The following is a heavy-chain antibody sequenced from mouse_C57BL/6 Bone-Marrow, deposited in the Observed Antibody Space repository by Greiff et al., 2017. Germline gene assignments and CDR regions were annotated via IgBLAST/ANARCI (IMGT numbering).Heavy chain of an antibody. J-gene: IGHJ4*01. CDR2: IYPRSGNT. CDR1: GYTFTSYG. D-gene: IGHD1-1*02. CDR3: ERELCCIDY. Sequence: QVQLQQSGAELARPGASVKLSCTASGYTFTSYGISWVKQRPGQGLEWIGEIYPRSGNTYYTAKFKGKATLTADKASSTADMELRSLTSEDSAVYFCERELCCIDYWGQGTSVTVSS. V-gene: IGHV1-81*01.